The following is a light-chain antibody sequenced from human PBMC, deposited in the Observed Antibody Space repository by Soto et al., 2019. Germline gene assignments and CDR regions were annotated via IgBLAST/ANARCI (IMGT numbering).Light chain of an antibody. J-gene: IGKJ5*01. V-gene: IGKV1-8*01. CDR2: AAS. Sequence: LSACTVDIFTITFGASQGISSYLAWYQQKPGKAPKLLIYAASTLQSGVPSRFGGSGSGTYFTLTISCLQSEDFATYYCQQYYSYPITFGQGTRLEI. CDR1: QGISSY. CDR3: QQYYSYPIT.